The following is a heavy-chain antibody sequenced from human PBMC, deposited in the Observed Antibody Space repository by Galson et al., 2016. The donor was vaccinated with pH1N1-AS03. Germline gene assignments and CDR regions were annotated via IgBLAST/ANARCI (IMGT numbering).Heavy chain of an antibody. D-gene: IGHD1-26*01. CDR1: GYSFTGYY. V-gene: IGHV1-69*13. J-gene: IGHJ4*02. Sequence: SVKVSCKATGYSFTGYYIHWVRQAPGQGLEWMGGIIAIFRTTIYAQKFQGRVTITADEFMRTVNMELSSLTSEDTAVYYCARGRGYHLRDTTDYWGLGTLVTVSS. CDR3: ARGRGYHLRDTTDY. CDR2: IIAIFRTT.